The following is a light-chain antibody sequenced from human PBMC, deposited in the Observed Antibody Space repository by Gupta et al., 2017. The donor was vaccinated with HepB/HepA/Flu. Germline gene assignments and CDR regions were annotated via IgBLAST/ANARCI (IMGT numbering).Light chain of an antibody. Sequence: SYELTQPPSLSVSPGQTARITCSGDELGKKHVCWYQQKPGQSPVLVVYQSDKRPSGIPERFSGSNSGNTATLTISGTQSMDEADFYCQVWDSNSNVVFGGGTKLTSL. V-gene: IGLV3-1*01. CDR1: ELGKKH. CDR2: QSD. J-gene: IGLJ2*01. CDR3: QVWDSNSNVV.